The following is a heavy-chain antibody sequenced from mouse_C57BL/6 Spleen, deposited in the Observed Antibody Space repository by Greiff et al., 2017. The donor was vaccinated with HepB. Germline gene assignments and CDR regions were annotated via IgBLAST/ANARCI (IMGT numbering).Heavy chain of an antibody. J-gene: IGHJ2*01. V-gene: IGHV1-82*01. D-gene: IGHD4-1*01. CDR3: ARRGLTGTWDY. Sequence: VQLQQSGPELVKPGASVKISCKASGYAFSSSWMNWVKQRPGKGLEWIGRIYPGDGDTNYNGKFKGKATLTADKSSSTAYMQLSSLTSEDSAVYFCARRGLTGTWDYWGQGTTLTVSS. CDR1: GYAFSSSW. CDR2: IYPGDGDT.